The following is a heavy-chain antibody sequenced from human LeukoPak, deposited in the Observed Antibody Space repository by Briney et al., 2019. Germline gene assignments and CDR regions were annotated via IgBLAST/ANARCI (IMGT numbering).Heavy chain of an antibody. J-gene: IGHJ4*02. CDR1: TFTFSSYN. CDR2: ISSSGTYI. V-gene: IGHV3-21*01. CDR3: VRDRGSYRPIDY. D-gene: IGHD1-26*01. Sequence: GGSLRLSCAASTFTFSSYNMNWVRQAPGKGLEWVSSISSSGTYIYYRDSVKGRFTISRDNAENSLYLEMNSLRVEDTAIYYCVRDRGSYRPIDYXXQGXLVTVSS.